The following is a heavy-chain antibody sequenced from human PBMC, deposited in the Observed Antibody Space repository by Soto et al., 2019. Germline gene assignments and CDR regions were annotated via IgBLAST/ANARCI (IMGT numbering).Heavy chain of an antibody. V-gene: IGHV3-7*01. CDR1: GFIFSNYW. J-gene: IGHJ4*02. Sequence: GVSLRLSCTTSGFIFSNYWMSWVRQVPGKGLEWVATIRQDGSDKYFVDSVKGRFTISRDNAKNSLYLQMNSLRAEDTAVYYCVRGFAVSSSWYAPFDFWGRGTLVTVSS. CDR3: VRGFAVSSSWYAPFDF. D-gene: IGHD6-13*01. CDR2: IRQDGSDK.